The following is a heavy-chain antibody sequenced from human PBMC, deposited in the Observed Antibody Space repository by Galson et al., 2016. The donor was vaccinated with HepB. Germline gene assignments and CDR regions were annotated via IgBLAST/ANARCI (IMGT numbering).Heavy chain of an antibody. V-gene: IGHV1-2*02. CDR3: ARDPHGIFGVAENYFYGMDL. CDR1: GYTFTDFY. D-gene: IGHD3-3*01. J-gene: IGHJ6*04. CDR2: INPNIGIT. Sequence: SVKVSCKASGYTFTDFYIHWVRQAPGQGLEWMGWINPNIGITNYAQEFQGRVTMTRDTSISAAYMEVRRLRSDDTAVYYCARDPHGIFGVAENYFYGMDLWGKGTTVTVSS.